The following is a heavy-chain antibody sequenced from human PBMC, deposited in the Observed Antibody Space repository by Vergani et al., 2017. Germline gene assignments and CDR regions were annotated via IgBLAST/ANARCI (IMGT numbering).Heavy chain of an antibody. CDR2: IRSKANSYAT. V-gene: IGHV3-73*01. CDR3: TRHPPPPTDYGDYLDAFDI. J-gene: IGHJ3*02. D-gene: IGHD4-17*01. CDR1: GFTFSGSA. Sequence: EVQLVESGGGLVQPGGSLKLSCAASGFTFSGSAMHWVRQASGKGLEWVGRIRSKANSYATAYAASVKGRFTISRDDSENTAYLQMSSLKTEDTAVYYCTRHPPPPTDYGDYLDAFDIWGQGTMVTVSS.